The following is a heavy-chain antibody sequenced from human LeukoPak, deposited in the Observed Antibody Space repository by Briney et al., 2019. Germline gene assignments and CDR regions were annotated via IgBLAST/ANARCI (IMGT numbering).Heavy chain of an antibody. Sequence: PSQTLSLTCTVSGGSISSGSYYWSWTRQPAGKGLEWIGRIYTSGSTNYNPSLKSRVTISVDTSKNQFSPKLSSVTAADTAVYYCAREGYDFWSGYRDFDYWGQGTLVTVSS. V-gene: IGHV4-61*02. CDR1: GGSISSGSYY. CDR3: AREGYDFWSGYRDFDY. D-gene: IGHD3-3*01. CDR2: IYTSGST. J-gene: IGHJ4*02.